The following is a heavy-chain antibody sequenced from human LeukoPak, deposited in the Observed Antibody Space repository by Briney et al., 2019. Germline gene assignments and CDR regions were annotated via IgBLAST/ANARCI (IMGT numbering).Heavy chain of an antibody. CDR1: GFTFTNYF. CDR3: TTSVAGTAGPMDV. Sequence: PGGSLRPSCEASGFTFTNYFMTWVRQAPGKGLEWVANIKEDGSAKFYVGSVKDRFTISRDNAKNSLSLQMNSLRAEDTALYYCTTSVAGTAGPMDVWGKGTTVIVSS. CDR2: IKEDGSAK. V-gene: IGHV3-7*01. D-gene: IGHD1-7*01. J-gene: IGHJ6*03.